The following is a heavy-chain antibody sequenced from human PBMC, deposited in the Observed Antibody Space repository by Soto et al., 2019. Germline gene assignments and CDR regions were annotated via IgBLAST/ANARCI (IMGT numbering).Heavy chain of an antibody. CDR3: ARERTDSSSSAMGRWGYYYMDV. CDR2: INHSGST. Sequence: QVQLQQWGAGLLKPSETLSLTCAVYGGSFSGYYWSWIRQPPRKGLEWVGEINHSGSTNYNPSLKSPVTIAVDTSKNQFSLKLSSVAAADTAVYYCARERTDSSSSAMGRWGYYYMDVWGKGTTVTVSS. D-gene: IGHD6-6*01. V-gene: IGHV4-34*01. J-gene: IGHJ6*03. CDR1: GGSFSGYY.